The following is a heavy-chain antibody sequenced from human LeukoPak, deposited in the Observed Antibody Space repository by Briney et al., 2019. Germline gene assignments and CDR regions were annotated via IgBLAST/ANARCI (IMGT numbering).Heavy chain of an antibody. CDR2: IYYSGST. D-gene: IGHD2-2*01. V-gene: IGHV4-30-4*08. J-gene: IGHJ4*02. Sequence: SQTLSLTCTVSGGSISSGDYYWSWIRQPPGKGLEWIGYIYYSGSTYYNPSLKSRVTISVDTSKNQFSLKLSSVTAADTAAYYCARTHIVVVPAARLGDFGYWGQGTLVTVSS. CDR1: GGSISSGDYY. CDR3: ARTHIVVVPAARLGDFGY.